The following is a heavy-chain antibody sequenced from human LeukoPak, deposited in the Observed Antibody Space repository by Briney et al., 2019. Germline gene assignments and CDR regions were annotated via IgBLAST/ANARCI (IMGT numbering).Heavy chain of an antibody. V-gene: IGHV4-59*11. CDR1: GASISSHY. J-gene: IGHJ4*02. CDR3: ARLLGDY. CDR2: INYSGST. Sequence: PSETLSLTCTVSGASISSHYWSWIRQPPGKGLEWIGYINYSGSTNYNPSLKSRVTISVDMPKNQFSLKLSSVTAADTAVYYCARLLGDYWGQGTLVTVSS. D-gene: IGHD3-16*01.